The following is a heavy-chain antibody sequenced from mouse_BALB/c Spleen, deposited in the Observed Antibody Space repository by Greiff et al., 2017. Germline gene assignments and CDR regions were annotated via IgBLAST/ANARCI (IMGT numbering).Heavy chain of an antibody. CDR1: GFTFSSYA. Sequence: DVKLVESGGGLVKPGGSLKLSCAASGFTFSSYAMSWVRQSPEKRLEWVAEISSGGSYTYYPDTVTGRFTISRDNAKNTLYLEMSSLRSEDTAMYYCARPSSGYFDYWGQGTTLTVSS. CDR2: ISSGGSYT. D-gene: IGHD1-1*01. J-gene: IGHJ2*01. CDR3: ARPSSGYFDY. V-gene: IGHV5-9-4*01.